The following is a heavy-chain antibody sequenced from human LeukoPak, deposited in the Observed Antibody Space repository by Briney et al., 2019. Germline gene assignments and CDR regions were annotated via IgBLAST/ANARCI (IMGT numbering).Heavy chain of an antibody. CDR2: IYSDNT. V-gene: IGHV3-53*01. D-gene: IGHD3-9*01. CDR1: GFTVSSNS. CDR3: AAMTGYFLDAFDI. Sequence: GGSLRLSCAASGFTVSSNSMSWVRQAPGKGLEWVSFIYSDNTHYSDSVKGRFTISRDNSKNTLYLQMNSLRAEDTAVYYCAAMTGYFLDAFDIWGQGTMVTVSS. J-gene: IGHJ3*02.